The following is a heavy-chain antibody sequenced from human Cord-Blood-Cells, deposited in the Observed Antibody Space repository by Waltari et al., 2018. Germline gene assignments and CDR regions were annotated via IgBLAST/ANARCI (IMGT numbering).Heavy chain of an antibody. J-gene: IGHJ4*02. Sequence: QVQLVESGGGVVQPGRSLRLSCVASGFTFSSYGMHWVRQAPGKGLEWVAVISYDGSNKYYADSVKGRFTISRDNSKNMLYLQMNSLRAEDTAVYYCAKDAQGAFDYWGQGTLVTVSS. CDR3: AKDAQGAFDY. V-gene: IGHV3-30*18. CDR1: GFTFSSYG. CDR2: ISYDGSNK.